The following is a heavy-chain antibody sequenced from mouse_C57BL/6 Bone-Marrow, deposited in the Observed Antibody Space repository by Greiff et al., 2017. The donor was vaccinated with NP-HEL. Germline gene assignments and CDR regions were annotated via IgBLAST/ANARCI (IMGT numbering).Heavy chain of an antibody. D-gene: IGHD2-2*01. CDR2: ISYSGST. CDR1: GYSITSGYD. CDR3: ARDGYGNWYFDV. J-gene: IGHJ1*03. Sequence: EVKLMESGPGMVKPSQSLSLTCTVTGYSITSGYDWHWIRHFPGNKLEWMGYISYSGSTNYNPSLKSRIPITHDTTKNHLFLKLNSVTTEDTATYYCARDGYGNWYFDVWGTGTTVTVSS. V-gene: IGHV3-1*01.